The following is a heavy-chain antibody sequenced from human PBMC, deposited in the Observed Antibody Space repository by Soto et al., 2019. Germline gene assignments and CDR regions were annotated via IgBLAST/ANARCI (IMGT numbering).Heavy chain of an antibody. CDR1: GCSISSSSYY. CDR3: VRDGTKTLRDWFDP. V-gene: IGHV4-39*07. J-gene: IGHJ5*02. Sequence: SETLSLTCTVSGCSISSSSYYWGWIRQPPGKGLEWIGSIYYSGSTYYNPSLKSRVTISVDTSKNQFSLKLRSVTAADTAVYYCVRDGTKTLRDWFDPWGQGISVTVSS. D-gene: IGHD1-1*01. CDR2: IYYSGST.